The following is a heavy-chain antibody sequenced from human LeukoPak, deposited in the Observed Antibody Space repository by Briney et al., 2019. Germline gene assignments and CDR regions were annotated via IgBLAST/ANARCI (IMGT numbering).Heavy chain of an antibody. J-gene: IGHJ6*04. D-gene: IGHD3-9*01. CDR1: GFTFSDYC. V-gene: IGHV3-11*06. Sequence: PGGSLRLSCAASGFTFSDYCMSWIRQAPGKGLEWVSYISSSSSYTNYADSVKGRFTISRDNAKNSLFLQMNSLRAEDTAVYYCARSLAYYDILTGYYYYYYYGMDVWGKGTTVTVSS. CDR3: ARSLAYYDILTGYYYYYYYGMDV. CDR2: ISSSSSYT.